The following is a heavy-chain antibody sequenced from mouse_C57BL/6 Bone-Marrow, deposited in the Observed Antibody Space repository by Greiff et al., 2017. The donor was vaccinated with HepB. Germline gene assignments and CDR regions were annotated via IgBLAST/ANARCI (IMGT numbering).Heavy chain of an antibody. J-gene: IGHJ1*03. CDR1: GYTFTSYW. Sequence: QVQLQQPGAELVKPGASVKLSCKASGYTFTSYWMHWVKQRPGQGLEWIGMIHPNSGSTTYNEKFKSKATLTVDKSSSTAYMQLSSLTSGDSAVYYCANYCGSSYPGWYFDVWGTGTTVTVSS. V-gene: IGHV1-64*01. CDR2: IHPNSGST. D-gene: IGHD1-1*01. CDR3: ANYCGSSYPGWYFDV.